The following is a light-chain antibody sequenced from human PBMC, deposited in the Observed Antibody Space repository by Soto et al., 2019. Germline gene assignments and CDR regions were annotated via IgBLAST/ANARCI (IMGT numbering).Light chain of an antibody. J-gene: IGKJ4*01. CDR3: QQSYSTLVT. CDR2: AAS. V-gene: IGKV1-39*01. CDR1: QSISSY. Sequence: DIQMTQSPSSLSASVGDRVTITCRASQSISSYLNWYQQKPGKAPKLLIYAASSLQSGVPSRFSGSGSGTDFTLTISSLQPKDFATYYCQQSYSTLVTFGGGTKVDIK.